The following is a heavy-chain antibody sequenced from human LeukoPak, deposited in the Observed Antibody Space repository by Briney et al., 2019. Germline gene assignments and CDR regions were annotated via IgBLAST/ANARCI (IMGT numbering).Heavy chain of an antibody. D-gene: IGHD1-1*01. CDR3: TRELAGTTVED. Sequence: SETLSLTCTVSGGSISSYYWSWIRQPAGRGLEWIGRIYTSGTTYHNPSLKSRVTMSVDTSKNQFSLTLTSVTAADTALYYCTRELAGTTVEDWGQGTLVTVSS. CDR1: GGSISSYY. CDR2: IYTSGTT. J-gene: IGHJ4*02. V-gene: IGHV4-4*07.